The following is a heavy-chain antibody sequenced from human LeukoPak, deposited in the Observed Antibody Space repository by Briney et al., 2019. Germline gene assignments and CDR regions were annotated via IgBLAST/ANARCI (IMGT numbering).Heavy chain of an antibody. D-gene: IGHD1/OR15-1a*01. CDR1: GFTFSSYG. CDR2: TSYDGGNS. J-gene: IGHJ5*02. Sequence: GGSLRLSCAASGFTFSSYGMHWVRQAPGRGLEWVAVTSYDGGNSHYSDLVKGRFTISRDNANMSLYLQMDSLRVEDTAVYYCVRETNWNIFDPWGQGTLVTVSS. CDR3: VRETNWNIFDP. V-gene: IGHV3-30*03.